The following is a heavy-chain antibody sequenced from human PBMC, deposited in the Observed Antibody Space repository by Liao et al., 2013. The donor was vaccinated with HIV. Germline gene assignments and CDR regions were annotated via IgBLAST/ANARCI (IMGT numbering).Heavy chain of an antibody. D-gene: IGHD1-26*01. V-gene: IGHV4-61*02. Sequence: QVQLQESGPGLVKPSQTLSLTCTVSGDLIRRDNYYWTWIRQPAGKGLEWIGHIYTGMSTTGTTNYNPSLKSRVSISADTSSNHVSLKLTSVTAXDTAVYYCSESASGTPAADWYSDLVGSVAP. CDR3: SESASGTPAADWYSDL. CDR2: IYTGMSTTGTT. J-gene: IGHJ2*01. CDR1: GDLIRRDNYY.